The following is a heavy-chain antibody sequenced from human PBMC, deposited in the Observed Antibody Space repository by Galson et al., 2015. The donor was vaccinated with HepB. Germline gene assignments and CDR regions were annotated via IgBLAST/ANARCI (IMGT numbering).Heavy chain of an antibody. D-gene: IGHD2-2*01. CDR3: ARVSHSSTSPRFDP. Sequence: SLRLSCAGSGFSFSSYWMSWVRQASEKGLEWVTNIKQDGSEKYYVDSVKGRFTISRDNARNSVYLQMSSLRAEDTAIYYCARVSHSSTSPRFDPWGQGTLVTVSS. CDR2: IKQDGSEK. J-gene: IGHJ5*02. V-gene: IGHV3-7*03. CDR1: GFSFSSYW.